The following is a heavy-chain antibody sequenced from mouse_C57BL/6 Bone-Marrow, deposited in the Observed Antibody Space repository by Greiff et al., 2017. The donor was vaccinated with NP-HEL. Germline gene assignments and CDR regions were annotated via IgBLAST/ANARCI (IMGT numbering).Heavy chain of an antibody. CDR1: GYTFTNYW. V-gene: IGHV1-63*01. CDR3: ARGSSGYVGFAY. CDR2: IYPGGGYT. Sequence: VKLQESGAELVRPGTSVKMTCKASGYTFTNYWIGWAKQRPGHGLEWIGDIYPGGGYTNYNEKFKGKATLTADKSSSTAYMQFSSLTSEDSAIYYCARGSSGYVGFAYWGQGTLVTVSA. J-gene: IGHJ3*01. D-gene: IGHD3-2*02.